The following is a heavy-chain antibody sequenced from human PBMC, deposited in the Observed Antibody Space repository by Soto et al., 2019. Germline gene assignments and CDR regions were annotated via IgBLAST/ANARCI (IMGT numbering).Heavy chain of an antibody. V-gene: IGHV3-15*07. D-gene: IGHD3-22*01. Sequence: GGSLRLSCAASGFTFSNAWMNWVRQAPGKGLEWVGRIKSKTDGGTTDYAAPVKGRFPISRDDSKNTLYLQMNSLKTEDTAVYYCTTDRNPTGKVSYSSGYYLEPFDYWGQGTLVTVSS. J-gene: IGHJ4*02. CDR2: IKSKTDGGTT. CDR3: TTDRNPTGKVSYSSGYYLEPFDY. CDR1: GFTFSNAW.